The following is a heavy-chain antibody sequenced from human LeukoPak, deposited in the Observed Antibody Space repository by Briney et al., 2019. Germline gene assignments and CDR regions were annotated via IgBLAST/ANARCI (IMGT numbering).Heavy chain of an antibody. CDR3: ARWGLVAPGTYYYYYMDV. Sequence: ASVKVSCKASGYTFTNYGVSWVRQVPGQGLEWMGWINAYNGDTHYAQNLQGRLTMTTDTSTSTAFMELRSLRPDDTAVYYCARWGLVAPGTYYYYYMDVWGRGTTVTVSS. J-gene: IGHJ6*03. CDR1: GYTFTNYG. CDR2: INAYNGDT. V-gene: IGHV1-18*01. D-gene: IGHD2-2*01.